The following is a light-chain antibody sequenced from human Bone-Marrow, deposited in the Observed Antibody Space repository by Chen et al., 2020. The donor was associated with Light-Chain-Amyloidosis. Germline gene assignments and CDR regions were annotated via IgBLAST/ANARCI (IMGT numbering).Light chain of an antibody. J-gene: IGKJ1*01. CDR3: QQYGSSSTWT. V-gene: IGKV3-20*01. CDR1: QSVSSSY. Sequence: EIVLTQSPGTLSLSPGERATLSCRASQSVSSSYLAWYQQKPGQAPRLLIYGASSRATGIPDRFSGSGSGTDFTLTISRLEPGGFAVCYCQQYGSSSTWTYGQGTKVEIK. CDR2: GAS.